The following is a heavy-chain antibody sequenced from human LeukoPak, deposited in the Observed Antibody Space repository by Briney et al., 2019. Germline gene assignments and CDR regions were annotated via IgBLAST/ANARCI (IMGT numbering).Heavy chain of an antibody. Sequence: GGSLRLSCAASGFTFSSYGMHWVRQAPGKGLEWVAFIRYDASSKYYADSVKGRFTISRDNSKNTLYLQMNSLRAEDTAVYYCAKDGCSGGSCSNYFDYWGQGTLVTVSS. D-gene: IGHD2-15*01. CDR1: GFTFSSYG. V-gene: IGHV3-30*02. CDR2: IRYDASSK. J-gene: IGHJ4*02. CDR3: AKDGCSGGSCSNYFDY.